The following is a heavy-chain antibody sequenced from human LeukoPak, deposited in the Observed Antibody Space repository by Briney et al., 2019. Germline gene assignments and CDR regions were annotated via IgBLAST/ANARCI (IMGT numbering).Heavy chain of an antibody. J-gene: IGHJ4*02. CDR2: IYNSGKT. V-gene: IGHV4-59*08. Sequence: SETLSLTCSVSGGSIGTYYWSWIRQPPGKGLEWIGYIYNSGKTNYNRSLKSRVTISVAMSENQISLKLSSVTAADTAVYYCARQAKSSWGTYYFNYWGQGSLVTVSS. CDR3: ARQAKSSWGTYYFNY. D-gene: IGHD3-16*01. CDR1: GGSIGTYY.